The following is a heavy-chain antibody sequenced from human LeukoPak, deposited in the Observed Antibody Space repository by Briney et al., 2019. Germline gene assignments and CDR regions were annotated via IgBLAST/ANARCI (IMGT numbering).Heavy chain of an antibody. CDR1: GFTFSSYW. D-gene: IGHD3-3*01. Sequence: GGSLRLSCAASGFTFSSYWMHWVRQAPGKGPVWVARTNRDGSSTAYADSVEGRFTISKDNAKNTLYLLMNSLRAEDTAVYYCARDSVEWYIFDYWGQGTLVTVSS. CDR2: TNRDGSST. CDR3: ARDSVEWYIFDY. V-gene: IGHV3-74*01. J-gene: IGHJ4*02.